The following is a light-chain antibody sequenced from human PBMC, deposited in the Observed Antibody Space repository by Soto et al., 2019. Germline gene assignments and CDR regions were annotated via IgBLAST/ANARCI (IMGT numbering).Light chain of an antibody. CDR1: SGHSSYA. V-gene: IGLV4-69*01. Sequence: QPVLTQSPSASASLGASVKLTCTLSSGHSSYAIAWHQQQPEKGPRYLMKLNSDGSHSKGDGIPDRFSGSSSGAERYLTIASLQSEDEADYDCQTWGTGTYVFGTGTKLTVL. J-gene: IGLJ1*01. CDR2: LNSDGSH. CDR3: QTWGTGTYV.